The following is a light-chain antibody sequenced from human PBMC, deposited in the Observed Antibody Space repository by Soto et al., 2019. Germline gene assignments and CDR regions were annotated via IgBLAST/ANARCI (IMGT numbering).Light chain of an antibody. V-gene: IGKV3-20*01. CDR2: AAS. J-gene: IGKJ3*01. CDR1: QTISSSY. CDR3: QQFGGSPLFT. Sequence: EIVLTQSPGTLSLSPGERATLSCRASQTISSSYLAWYQQKPVQAPRLLIYAASTRATGIPDRFSGSGSGTEVNLTNNRREREDFAVYFCQQFGGSPLFTFGPGTKVDIK.